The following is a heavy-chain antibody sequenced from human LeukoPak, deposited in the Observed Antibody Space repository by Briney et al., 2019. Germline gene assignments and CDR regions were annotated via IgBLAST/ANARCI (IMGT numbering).Heavy chain of an antibody. CDR3: ARKGGYSYGGFDY. V-gene: IGHV4-39*01. Sequence: SETLSLTCTVSGGSISSSSYYWGWIRQPPGKGLEWIASIYYSGNTYYKPSLRSRLTISIDTSKNLFSLNLSSVTAADTAVYYCARKGGYSYGGFDYWGQGTLVTVSS. CDR1: GGSISSSSYY. CDR2: IYYSGNT. J-gene: IGHJ4*02. D-gene: IGHD5-18*01.